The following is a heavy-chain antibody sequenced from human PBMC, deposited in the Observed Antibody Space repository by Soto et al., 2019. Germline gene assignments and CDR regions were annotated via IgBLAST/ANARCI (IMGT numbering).Heavy chain of an antibody. V-gene: IGHV4-31*03. CDR2: IYYSGST. CDR3: ARVWRFGELLKPYNWFDP. J-gene: IGHJ5*02. Sequence: QVQLQESGPGLVKPSQTLSLTCTVSGGSISSGGYYWSWIRQHPGKGLEWIGYIYYSGSTYYNPSLKSRVTISVDTSKNQFSLKLSSVTAADTAVYYCARVWRFGELLKPYNWFDPWGQGTLVTVSS. D-gene: IGHD3-10*01. CDR1: GGSISSGGYY.